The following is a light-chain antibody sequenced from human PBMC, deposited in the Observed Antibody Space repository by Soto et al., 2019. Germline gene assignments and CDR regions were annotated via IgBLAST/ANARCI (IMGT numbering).Light chain of an antibody. J-gene: IGKJ3*01. CDR3: QHYGISPWGFT. V-gene: IGKV3-20*01. Sequence: EIVLTQSPGTLSLSPGERATLSCRPSQRISPSSLAWYQQKPGQAPRLLVFRSITRATGVPDRFSGSESGPDFTLTITRLEPEDSAVYFCQHYGISPWGFTFGPGTKVEIK. CDR1: QRISPSS. CDR2: RSI.